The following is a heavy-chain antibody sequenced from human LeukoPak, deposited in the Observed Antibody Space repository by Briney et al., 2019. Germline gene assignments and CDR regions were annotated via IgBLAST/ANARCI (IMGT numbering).Heavy chain of an antibody. CDR2: ISTSSRYI. CDR1: GFTFSSYS. Sequence: TGGSLRLPCAASGFTFSSYSMNWVRQAPGKGLEWVSSISTSSRYINYADSVKGRFTISRDNARNSLYLQMNSLRAEDTAVYYCARTVAGPWGYFDYWGQGTLVTVSS. CDR3: ARTVAGPWGYFDY. J-gene: IGHJ4*02. V-gene: IGHV3-21*01. D-gene: IGHD6-19*01.